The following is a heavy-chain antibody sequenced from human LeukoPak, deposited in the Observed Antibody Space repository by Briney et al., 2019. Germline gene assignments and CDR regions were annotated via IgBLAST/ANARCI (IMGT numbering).Heavy chain of an antibody. V-gene: IGHV4-30-2*01. J-gene: IGHJ4*02. Sequence: SETLSLTCAVSGGSISSGGYSWSWIRQPPGKGLEWIGYIYHSGSTYYNPSLKSRVTISVDTSKNQFSLKLSSVTAADTAVYYCARAFDYGGNSEFDYWGQGTLVTVSS. CDR1: GGSISSGGYS. CDR3: ARAFDYGGNSEFDY. CDR2: IYHSGST. D-gene: IGHD4-23*01.